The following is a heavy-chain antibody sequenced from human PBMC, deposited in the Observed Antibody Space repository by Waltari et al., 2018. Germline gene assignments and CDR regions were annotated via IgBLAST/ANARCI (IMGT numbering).Heavy chain of an antibody. CDR2: IIPILGIA. J-gene: IGHJ6*02. D-gene: IGHD3-16*02. Sequence: QVQLVQSGAEVKKPGSSVKVSCKASGGTFSSYTISWVRQAPGQGLEWMGRIIPILGIANYAQKFQGRVTITADKSTSTAYMELSSLRSEDTAVYYCARDPGDYVWGSYRYYYYGMDVWGQGTTVTVSS. CDR3: ARDPGDYVWGSYRYYYYGMDV. V-gene: IGHV1-69*08. CDR1: GGTFSSYT.